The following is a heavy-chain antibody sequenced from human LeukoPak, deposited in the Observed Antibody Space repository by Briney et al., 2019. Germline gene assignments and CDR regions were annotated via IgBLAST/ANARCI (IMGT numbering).Heavy chain of an antibody. Sequence: GESLKISCKGSGGSFTSYWIGWVRQMPGKGLEWMGIIYPGDSDTRYSPSFQGQVTISADKSISTAYLQWSSLKASDTAMYYCARLWVGAAAGTNYFDYWGQGTLVTVSS. CDR2: IYPGDSDT. D-gene: IGHD6-13*01. J-gene: IGHJ4*02. V-gene: IGHV5-51*01. CDR1: GGSFTSYW. CDR3: ARLWVGAAAGTNYFDY.